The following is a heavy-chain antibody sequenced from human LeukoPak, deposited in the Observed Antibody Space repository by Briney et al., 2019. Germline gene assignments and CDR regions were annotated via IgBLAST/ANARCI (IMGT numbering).Heavy chain of an antibody. D-gene: IGHD6-13*01. CDR3: ARGVYIVAGQYGY. J-gene: IGHJ4*02. CDR2: TYYRSKWYN. Sequence: SQTLSLTCAISGDSVSSNSAAWNWIRQSPSRGLEWLGRTYYRSKWYNHYAVSVKGRITINPDTSKNQFSLKLSSVTAADTAVYYCARGVYIVAGQYGYWGQGTLVTVSS. CDR1: GDSVSSNSAA. V-gene: IGHV6-1*01.